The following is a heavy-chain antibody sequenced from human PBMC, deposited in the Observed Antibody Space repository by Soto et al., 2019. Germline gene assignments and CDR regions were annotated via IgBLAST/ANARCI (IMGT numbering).Heavy chain of an antibody. CDR2: IIPIIGIT. CDR1: GYTFTSYG. J-gene: IGHJ5*02. V-gene: IGHV1-69*04. D-gene: IGHD1-7*01. CDR3: AREDELTRNGFDP. Sequence: GASVKVSCKASGYTFTSYGISWVRQAPGQGLEKRGRIIPIIGITNYAQKFQGRVTITADKSTSTAYMELSSLRSEDTAVYYGAREDELTRNGFDPWGQGTLVTVSS.